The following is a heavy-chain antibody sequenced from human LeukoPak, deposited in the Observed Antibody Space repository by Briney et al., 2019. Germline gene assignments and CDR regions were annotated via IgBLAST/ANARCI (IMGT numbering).Heavy chain of an antibody. J-gene: IGHJ4*02. CDR2: INPNSGGT. CDR3: ARGRPGDYFDY. V-gene: IGHV1-2*02. Sequence: ASVKVSCKASGYTFTGYFMHWVRQAPGQGLEWMGWINPNSGGTSYLQNFQGRVTMTRDTSISTAYMDLSRLRSDDTAVYYCARGRPGDYFDYCGQGTLVTVSS. D-gene: IGHD6-25*01. CDR1: GYTFTGYF.